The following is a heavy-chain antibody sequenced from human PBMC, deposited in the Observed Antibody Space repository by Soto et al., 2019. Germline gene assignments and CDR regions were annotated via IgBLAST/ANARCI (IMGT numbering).Heavy chain of an antibody. CDR1: GGTFSSYA. CDR2: IIPIFGTA. Sequence: ASVKVSCKASGGTFSSYAISWVRQAPGQGLEWMGGIIPIFGTANYAQKFQGRVTITADASTSTAYMELSSLRSEDTAVYYCARGPAWDCYYYMDVWGKGTTVTVSS. J-gene: IGHJ6*03. V-gene: IGHV1-69*13. D-gene: IGHD7-27*01. CDR3: ARGPAWDCYYYMDV.